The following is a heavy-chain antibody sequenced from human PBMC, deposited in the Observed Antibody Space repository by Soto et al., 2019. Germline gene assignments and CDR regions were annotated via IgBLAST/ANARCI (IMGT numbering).Heavy chain of an antibody. J-gene: IGHJ3*02. CDR3: ARGPPGLDAFDI. Sequence: GGSLSLSCAASGFTVSSNYMSLGRQAPGKGLEWVSVIYSGGSTYYADSVKGRFTISRANSKNTLYLQMNSLRAEDTAVYYCARGPPGLDAFDIWGQGPMVTVSS. CDR1: GFTVSSNY. CDR2: IYSGGST. V-gene: IGHV3-66*01.